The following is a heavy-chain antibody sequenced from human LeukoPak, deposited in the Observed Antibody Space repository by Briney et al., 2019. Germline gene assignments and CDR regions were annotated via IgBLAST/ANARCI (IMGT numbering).Heavy chain of an antibody. CDR2: ISGSGGST. CDR1: GFTFSSYA. V-gene: IGHV3-23*01. CDR3: AKTPPRASYCTGGVCYWDY. Sequence: QAVGSLRLSCAASGFTFSSYAMSWVRQAPGKGLEWVSAISGSGGSTYYADSVKGRFTISRDNSKNTLYLQMNSLGAEDTAVYYCAKTPPRASYCTGGVCYWDYWGQGTLVTVSS. J-gene: IGHJ4*02. D-gene: IGHD2-8*02.